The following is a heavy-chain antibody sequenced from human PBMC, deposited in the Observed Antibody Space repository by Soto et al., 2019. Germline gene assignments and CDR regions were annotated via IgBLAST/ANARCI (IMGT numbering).Heavy chain of an antibody. Sequence: PGGSLRLSCAASGFTFSSYAMSWVRQAPGKGLEWVSAISGSGGSTYYADSVKGRFTISRDNSKNTLYLQMNSLRAEDTAVYYCAKSYHYYDSSGYYRYFDYWGQGTIVTFSS. CDR1: GFTFSSYA. V-gene: IGHV3-23*01. CDR2: ISGSGGST. CDR3: AKSYHYYDSSGYYRYFDY. J-gene: IGHJ4*02. D-gene: IGHD3-22*01.